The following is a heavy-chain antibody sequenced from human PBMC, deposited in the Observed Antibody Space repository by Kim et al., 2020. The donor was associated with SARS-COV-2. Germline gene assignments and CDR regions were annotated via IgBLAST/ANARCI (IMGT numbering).Heavy chain of an antibody. D-gene: IGHD1-26*01. CDR3: ARIYYPLFYLDV. J-gene: IGHJ6*03. V-gene: IGHV4-39*01. Sequence: YYNPSLKSRVTISADTSKNEVSLSLTSVTAADTAVYYCARIYYPLFYLDVWGKGISVTVSS.